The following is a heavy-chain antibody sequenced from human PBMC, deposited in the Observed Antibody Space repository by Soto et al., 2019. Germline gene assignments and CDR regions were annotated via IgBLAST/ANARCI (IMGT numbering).Heavy chain of an antibody. D-gene: IGHD3-3*01. J-gene: IGHJ3*02. Sequence: ASVKASCTASGGTFNSYDINCVRQAPGQGLEWMGGIIPIVETPKYAQKFQERVTITRDMSTSTAYMELSSLRSEDTAVYYCAAGWGIRDFWSKGIWGQGTMVTVSS. CDR3: AAGWGIRDFWSKGI. CDR1: GGTFNSYD. V-gene: IGHV1-69*05. CDR2: IIPIVETP.